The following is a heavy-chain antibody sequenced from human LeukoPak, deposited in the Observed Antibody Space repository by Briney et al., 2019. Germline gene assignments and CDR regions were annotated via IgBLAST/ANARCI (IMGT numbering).Heavy chain of an antibody. CDR1: GFTLSSYW. V-gene: IGHV3-7*01. D-gene: IGHD2-21*02. Sequence: GGSLRLSCAASGFTLSSYWMSWVRQAPGKGLEWVANIKQDGSEKYYVDSVKGRFAISRDNAKNSLYLQMNSLRAEDTAVYYCARDQHCGGDCYSQVDYWGQGTLVTVSS. CDR3: ARDQHCGGDCYSQVDY. J-gene: IGHJ4*02. CDR2: IKQDGSEK.